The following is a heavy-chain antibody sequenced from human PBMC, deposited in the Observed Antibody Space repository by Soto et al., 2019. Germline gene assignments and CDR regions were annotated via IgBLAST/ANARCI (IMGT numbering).Heavy chain of an antibody. CDR1: GDSVNSNTYY. CDR3: ARDQGRDGYYHYYGMDV. Sequence: QVQLQESGPGLVKPSETLSLTCTVSGDSVNSNTYYWSWIRQPPGKRLEWIGYISYSRSTTYTPPLQSRVTISVDTSKNQCSLRLSSVTAADTAVYYCARDQGRDGYYHYYGMDVWGQGTTVTVSS. V-gene: IGHV4-61*01. CDR2: ISYSRST. J-gene: IGHJ6*02.